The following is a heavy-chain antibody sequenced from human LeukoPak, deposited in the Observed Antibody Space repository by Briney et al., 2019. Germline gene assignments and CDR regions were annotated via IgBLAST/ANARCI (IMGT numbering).Heavy chain of an antibody. Sequence: SETLSLTCTVSGGSISSSSYYWGWIRQPPGKGLEWIGSIYYSGSTYYNPSLKSRVTISVDTSKNQFSLKLSSVTAADTAVYYCAGSRPWGGEPDYWGQGTLVTVSS. D-gene: IGHD1-14*01. CDR2: IYYSGST. CDR3: AGSRPWGGEPDY. V-gene: IGHV4-39*01. J-gene: IGHJ4*02. CDR1: GGSISSSSYY.